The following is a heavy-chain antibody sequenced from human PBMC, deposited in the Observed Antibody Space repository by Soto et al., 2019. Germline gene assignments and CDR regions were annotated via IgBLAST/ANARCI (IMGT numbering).Heavy chain of an antibody. CDR3: GRQAALWEKVDF. Sequence: LRLSCVVSGFTFAKYWMHWVRQAPGKGLVWVARIETDGTTQTYADSVEGRFTISRDNAKNTLYLHMNSLRAEDTAVYYCGRQAALWEKVDFRGHGTPVTVSS. CDR1: GFTFAKYW. V-gene: IGHV3-74*01. D-gene: IGHD3-10*01. J-gene: IGHJ1*01. CDR2: IETDGTTQ.